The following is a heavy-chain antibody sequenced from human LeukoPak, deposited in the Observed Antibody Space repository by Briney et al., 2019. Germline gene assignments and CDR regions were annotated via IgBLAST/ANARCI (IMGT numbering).Heavy chain of an antibody. V-gene: IGHV4-61*02. Sequence: SETLSLTRTVSGGSISSGSYYWNWIRKPAGKGLEWIGRISNSGNTNYNPSITGRVTISRDTSNNQFSLKMNSVTAADTAVYFCARGAWFGELAIDRWGQGTLVTVSS. CDR1: GGSISSGSYY. D-gene: IGHD3-10*01. J-gene: IGHJ5*02. CDR3: ARGAWFGELAIDR. CDR2: ISNSGNT.